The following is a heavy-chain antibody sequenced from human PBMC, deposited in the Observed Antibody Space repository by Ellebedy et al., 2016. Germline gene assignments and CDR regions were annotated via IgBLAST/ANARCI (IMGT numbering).Heavy chain of an antibody. CDR2: IYPDDSDT. D-gene: IGHD3-22*01. V-gene: IGHV5-51*01. Sequence: GGSLRLSXKGSGYSFSDYWIGWVRQMPGKGLEWMGIIYPDDSDTRYSPSFQGQVTISADKSISTAYLQWSSLKASDTAMYYCAIHESSYYHYGKDVWGQGTKVTVS. CDR3: AIHESSYYHYGKDV. J-gene: IGHJ6*02. CDR1: GYSFSDYW.